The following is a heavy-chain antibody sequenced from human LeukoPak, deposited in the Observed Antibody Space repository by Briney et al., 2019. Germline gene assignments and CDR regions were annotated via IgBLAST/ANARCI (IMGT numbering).Heavy chain of an antibody. CDR3: ARGGWSLDY. CDR2: IYYSGGT. V-gene: IGHV4-59*01. CDR1: GGSISSYY. J-gene: IGHJ4*02. D-gene: IGHD6-19*01. Sequence: SETLSLTCTVSGGSISSYYWSWIRQPPGKGLEWIGYIYYSGGTNYNPSLKSRVTISVDTSNNQFSLQLSYVTAADTAMYYCARGGWSLDYWGQGTLVTVSS.